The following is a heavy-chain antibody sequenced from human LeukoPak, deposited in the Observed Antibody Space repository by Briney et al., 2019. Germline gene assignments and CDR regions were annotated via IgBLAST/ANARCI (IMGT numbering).Heavy chain of an antibody. CDR3: ARGVPYDSWSGPHYSDY. D-gene: IGHD3-3*01. V-gene: IGHV3-7*01. J-gene: IGHJ4*02. CDR2: IKQDGSEK. CDR1: GFTFSRYW. Sequence: GGSLRLSCAASGFTFSRYWMSWVRQAPGKGLEWLANIKQDGSEKHHGASVKGRFTISRDNAKNSLYLQMNSLRVEDTAMYYCARGVPYDSWSGPHYSDYWGQGTLVTVSS.